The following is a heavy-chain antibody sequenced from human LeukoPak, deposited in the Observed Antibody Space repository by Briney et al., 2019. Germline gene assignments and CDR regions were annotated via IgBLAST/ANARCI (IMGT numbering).Heavy chain of an antibody. Sequence: GGSLRLSCAASGFTFSTYAMHWVRQALGKGLEWVAVISYDGSNKYYADSVKGRFTISRDNSKNTLYLQMNSLRAEDTAVYYCARVSGSGWYRPHYYYMDVWGKGTTVTVSS. V-gene: IGHV3-30-3*01. CDR3: ARVSGSGWYRPHYYYMDV. CDR1: GFTFSTYA. D-gene: IGHD6-19*01. CDR2: ISYDGSNK. J-gene: IGHJ6*03.